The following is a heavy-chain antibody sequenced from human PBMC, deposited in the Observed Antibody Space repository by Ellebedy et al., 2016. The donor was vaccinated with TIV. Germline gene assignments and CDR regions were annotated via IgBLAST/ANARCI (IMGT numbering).Heavy chain of an antibody. CDR1: GGSITSYY. D-gene: IGHD3-22*01. CDR3: ARHCYYDSSGYYYYFDY. J-gene: IGHJ4*02. V-gene: IGHV4-59*08. CDR2: VSNSGTV. Sequence: SETLSLTCTVSGGSITSYYWSWIRQPPGKGLEWIGCVSNSGTVNYNPSLKSRVTISVDTSQNQFSLKVSSVTAADTADYYCARHCYYDSSGYYYYFDYWGQGTLVTVSS.